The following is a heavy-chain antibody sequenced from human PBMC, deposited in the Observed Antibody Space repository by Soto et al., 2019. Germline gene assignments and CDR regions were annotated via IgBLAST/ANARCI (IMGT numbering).Heavy chain of an antibody. CDR2: INPSGGST. CDR3: AREQIVVVPGLDAFDI. J-gene: IGHJ3*02. CDR1: GYTFTSYY. Sequence: ASVKVSCKASGYTFTSYYMHWVRQAPGQGLEWMGIINPSGGSTSYAQKFQGRVTMTRDTSTSTVYMELSSLRSEDTAVYYCAREQIVVVPGLDAFDIWGQGTMVTVSS. D-gene: IGHD3-22*01. V-gene: IGHV1-46*01.